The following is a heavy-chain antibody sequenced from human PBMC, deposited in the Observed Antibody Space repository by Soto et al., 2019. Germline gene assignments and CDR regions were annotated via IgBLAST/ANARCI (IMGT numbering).Heavy chain of an antibody. J-gene: IGHJ3*02. CDR1: GGSISSGGYS. Sequence: TLSLTCTVSGGSISSGGYSWNWIRQPPGKGLEWIGYIYQSGSTHYNPSLESRVTISVDRSKNQFSLKLNSVTAADTAVYYCASTQYGGKSSGAFDIWGQGTMVTVSS. V-gene: IGHV4-30-2*01. D-gene: IGHD2-15*01. CDR3: ASTQYGGKSSGAFDI. CDR2: IYQSGST.